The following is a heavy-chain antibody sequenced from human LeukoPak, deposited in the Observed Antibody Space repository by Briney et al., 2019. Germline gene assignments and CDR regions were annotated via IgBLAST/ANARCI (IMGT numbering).Heavy chain of an antibody. Sequence: GGSLRLSCAASGFTFSIAWMNWVRQAPGKGLEWVGRIKSKTDGGTTDYAAPVKGRFTISRDDSKNTLYLQMNSLKTEDTAVYYCTTDQMDYYYGMDVWGQGTTVTVSS. V-gene: IGHV3-15*07. J-gene: IGHJ6*02. CDR1: GFTFSIAW. D-gene: IGHD5-24*01. CDR2: IKSKTDGGTT. CDR3: TTDQMDYYYGMDV.